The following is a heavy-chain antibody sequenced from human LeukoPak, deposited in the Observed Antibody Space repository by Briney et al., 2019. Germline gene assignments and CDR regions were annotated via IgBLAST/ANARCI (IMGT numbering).Heavy chain of an antibody. J-gene: IGHJ4*02. D-gene: IGHD3-22*01. CDR2: IWYDGSNK. Sequence: GGSLRLPCAASGSTFSSYGMHWVRQAPGKGLEWVAVIWYDGSNKYYADSVKGRFTISRDNSKNTLYLQMNSLRAEDTAVYYCAREGVSYYDSSGYYGYWGQGTLVTVSS. V-gene: IGHV3-33*01. CDR3: AREGVSYYDSSGYYGY. CDR1: GSTFSSYG.